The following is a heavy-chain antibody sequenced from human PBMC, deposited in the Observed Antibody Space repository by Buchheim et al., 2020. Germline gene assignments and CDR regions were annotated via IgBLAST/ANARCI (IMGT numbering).Heavy chain of an antibody. CDR2: IYPDDSDT. Sequence: EVQLVQSGAEVRKPGESLKISCKGSGFTFTDYWIAWVRQVPGKGLEWMGIIYPDDSDTRYSPSFQGQVTISVDKSFNTAYLQWSSLRASDTAMYYCARQVGGVAATLGWFDPWGQGTL. CDR3: ARQVGGVAATLGWFDP. V-gene: IGHV5-51*01. D-gene: IGHD2-15*01. CDR1: GFTFTDYW. J-gene: IGHJ5*02.